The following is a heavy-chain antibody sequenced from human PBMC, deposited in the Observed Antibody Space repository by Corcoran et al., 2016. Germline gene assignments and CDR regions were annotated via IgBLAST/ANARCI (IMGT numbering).Heavy chain of an antibody. J-gene: IGHJ6*02. V-gene: IGHV4-34*01. Sequence: QVQLQQWGAGLLKPSETLSLTCAVYGGSFSGYYWSWIRQPPGKGLEWIGEINHSGSTNYNPSLKSRVTISVDTSKNQFSLKLSSVTAADPAVYYCAIGRITLVRGVIAHYYYYYGMDVWGQGTTVTVSS. CDR1: GGSFSGYY. D-gene: IGHD3-10*01. CDR3: AIGRITLVRGVIAHYYYYYGMDV. CDR2: INHSGST.